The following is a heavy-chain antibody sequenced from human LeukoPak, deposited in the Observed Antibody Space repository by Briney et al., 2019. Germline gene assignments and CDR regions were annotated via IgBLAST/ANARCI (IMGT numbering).Heavy chain of an antibody. CDR3: ARDRLFGVVTD. D-gene: IGHD3-3*01. V-gene: IGHV4-59*01. J-gene: IGHJ4*02. CDR2: IYYSGST. CDR1: GGSISSYY. Sequence: PSETLSLTCTVSGGSISSYYWSWIRQPPGKGLEWIGYIYYSGSTNYNPSLKSRVTISVDTSKNQFSLKLRSVTAADTAVYYCARDRLFGVVTDWGQGTLVTVSS.